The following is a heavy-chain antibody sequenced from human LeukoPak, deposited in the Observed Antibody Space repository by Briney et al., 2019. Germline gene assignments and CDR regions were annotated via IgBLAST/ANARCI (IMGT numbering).Heavy chain of an antibody. D-gene: IGHD4-17*01. J-gene: IGHJ6*03. Sequence: SETLSLTCAVYGGSFSGYYWSWIRQPPGKGLEWIGEINHSGSTNYNPSLKSRVTISVDTSKNQFSLKLSSVTAADTAVDYCARIAAATTGNYYYYYMDVWGKGTTVTVSS. CDR2: INHSGST. CDR3: ARIAAATTGNYYYYYMDV. CDR1: GGSFSGYY. V-gene: IGHV4-34*01.